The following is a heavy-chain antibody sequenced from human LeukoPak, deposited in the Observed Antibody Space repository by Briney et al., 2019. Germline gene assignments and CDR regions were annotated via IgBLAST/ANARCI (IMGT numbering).Heavy chain of an antibody. CDR2: ISSSSSSM. V-gene: IGHV3-48*04. Sequence: GGSLRLSCAASGFTFRSYSMNWVRQAPGKGLEWISYISSSSSSMYYADPVKGRFTISRDNAKNSLYLQMNSLRAEDTAVYYCARVIGSYGDSAYWGQGTLVTVSS. J-gene: IGHJ4*02. CDR3: ARVIGSYGDSAY. D-gene: IGHD4-17*01. CDR1: GFTFRSYS.